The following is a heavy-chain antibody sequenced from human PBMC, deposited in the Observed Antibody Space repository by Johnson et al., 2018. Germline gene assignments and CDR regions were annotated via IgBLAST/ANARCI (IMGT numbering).Heavy chain of an antibody. CDR2: IYYSGST. D-gene: IGHD4-11*01. Sequence: QVQLQESGPGLVKPSETLSLTCTVSGGSISSYYWSWIRQPPGKGLEWIGYIYYSGSTNYNPSLKSRVTISVDTSKNQFSLKLSSVTAAAKAVYYCAGVDGYSNDVGGMYYYYYYMDVWGKGTTVTVSS. J-gene: IGHJ6*03. CDR3: AGVDGYSNDVGGMYYYYYYMDV. V-gene: IGHV4-59*01. CDR1: GGSISSYY.